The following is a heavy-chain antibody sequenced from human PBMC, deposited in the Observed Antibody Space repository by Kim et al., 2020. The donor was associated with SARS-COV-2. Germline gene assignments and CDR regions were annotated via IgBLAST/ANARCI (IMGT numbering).Heavy chain of an antibody. D-gene: IGHD1-1*01. CDR3: ARVEGP. CDR2: PSGGST. J-gene: IGHJ5*02. V-gene: IGHV1-46*01. Sequence: PSGGSTSYEKKFQGRVTMTRDTATSTVYMELSSLRSEDTAVYYCARVEGPWGQGTLVTVSS.